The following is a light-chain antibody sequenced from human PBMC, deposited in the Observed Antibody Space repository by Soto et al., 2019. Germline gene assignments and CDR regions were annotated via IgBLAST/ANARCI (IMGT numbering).Light chain of an antibody. J-gene: IGKJ1*01. CDR2: VAS. CDR1: QSASNN. V-gene: IGKV3-15*01. CDR3: QQYNKWPLT. Sequence: EIVMTQSPATLSVSPGERATLSCRASQSASNNLAWYQQKPGQAPRLLIYVASTRATGIPARFSGSGSGTEFTLTISSLKSEDLAVYYCQQYNKWPLTFGQGTKVEI.